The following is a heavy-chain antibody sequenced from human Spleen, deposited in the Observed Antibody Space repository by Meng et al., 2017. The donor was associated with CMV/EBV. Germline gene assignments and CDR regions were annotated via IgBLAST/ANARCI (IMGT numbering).Heavy chain of an antibody. CDR2: IYTSGST. D-gene: IGHD3-16*02. Sequence: SETLSLTCTVSGGSISSYYWSWIRQPAGKGLEWIGRIYTSGSTNYNPSLKSRVTMSVDTSKNQFSLKLSSVTAADTAVYYCAREEIMITFGGVIVITGAGYFDLWGRGTLVTVSS. CDR3: AREEIMITFGGVIVITGAGYFDL. V-gene: IGHV4-4*07. CDR1: GGSISSYY. J-gene: IGHJ2*01.